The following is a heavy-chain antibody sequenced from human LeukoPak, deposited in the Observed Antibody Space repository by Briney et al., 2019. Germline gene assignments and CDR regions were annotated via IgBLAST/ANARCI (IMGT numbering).Heavy chain of an antibody. Sequence: GGSLRLSCAASGFTFSDYYMTWLRQAPEKGLEWVSYISPSGGTIYYADSVKGRFTISRDNAKNSLYLQMNSLRAEDTAVYYCAELGITMIGGVWGKGTTVTISS. CDR2: ISPSGGTI. J-gene: IGHJ6*04. D-gene: IGHD3-10*02. CDR1: GFTFSDYY. V-gene: IGHV3-11*04. CDR3: AELGITMIGGV.